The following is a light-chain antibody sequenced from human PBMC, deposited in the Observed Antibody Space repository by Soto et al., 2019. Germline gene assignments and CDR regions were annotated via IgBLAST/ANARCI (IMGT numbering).Light chain of an antibody. CDR1: SSNIGAGYD. CDR3: TSYTPTGALV. CDR2: ANI. Sequence: QSVLTQSPSVSGAPGQRVTISCTGSSSNIGAGYDVHWYQQLPGTAPKLLIFANINRPSGVPDRFSGSKSGTSASLAISGLQSEDEADYYCTSYTPTGALVFGSGTKVTVL. J-gene: IGLJ6*01. V-gene: IGLV1-40*01.